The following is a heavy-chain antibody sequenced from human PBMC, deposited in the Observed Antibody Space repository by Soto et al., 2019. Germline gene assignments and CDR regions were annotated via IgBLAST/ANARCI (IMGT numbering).Heavy chain of an antibody. D-gene: IGHD3-22*01. CDR2: IKSKTDGGTT. CDR3: TTDYYYDSSGWDAFDI. V-gene: IGHV3-15*01. J-gene: IGHJ3*02. CDR1: GFTLSNAW. Sequence: TGRPLRLSCAASGFTLSNAWMSWVRQAPGKGLEWVGRIKSKTDGGTTDYAAPVKGRFTISRDDSKNTLYLQMNSLKTEDTAVYYCTTDYYYDSSGWDAFDIWGQGTMVTVSS.